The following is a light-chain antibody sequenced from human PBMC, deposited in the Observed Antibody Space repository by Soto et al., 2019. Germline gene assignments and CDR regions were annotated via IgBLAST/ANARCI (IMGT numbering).Light chain of an antibody. CDR3: HQSIHWSPGT. CDR1: QSVRNY. J-gene: IGKJ1*01. V-gene: IGKV3-15*01. CDR2: DAS. Sequence: EIVMTQSPVTLSVSPGERATLSCRASQSVRNYLAWYQQKPGHAPRLLIYDASTRATGVPARFSGSGSGTEFTLTISSLQSEDFAVYYCHQSIHWSPGTFGQGTKVDIK.